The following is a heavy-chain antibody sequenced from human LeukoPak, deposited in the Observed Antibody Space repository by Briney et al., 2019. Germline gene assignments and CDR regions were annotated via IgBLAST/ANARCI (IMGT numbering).Heavy chain of an antibody. J-gene: IGHJ4*02. V-gene: IGHV4-30-4*01. CDR1: GGSISSGDYY. CDR2: IYYSGST. Sequence: SETLSLTCTVSGGSISSGDYYWSWIRQPPGKGLEWIGYIYYSGSTYYNPSLKSRVTISVDTSKNQFSLKLSSVTAADTAVYYCARDVRYSGYDFDYWGRGTLVTVSS. D-gene: IGHD5-12*01. CDR3: ARDVRYSGYDFDY.